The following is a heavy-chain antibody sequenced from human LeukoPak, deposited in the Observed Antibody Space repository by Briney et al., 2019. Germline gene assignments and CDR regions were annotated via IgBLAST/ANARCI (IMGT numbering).Heavy chain of an antibody. Sequence: GESLKISCKGSGYSFTSYWISWVRQMPGKGLEWMGRIDPSDSYTNYSPSFQGHVTISADKSIGTAYLQWSSLKASDTAMYYCARRGRSSHNFDYWGQGTLVTVSS. CDR1: GYSFTSYW. CDR3: ARRGRSSHNFDY. J-gene: IGHJ4*02. V-gene: IGHV5-10-1*01. CDR2: IDPSDSYT. D-gene: IGHD6-13*01.